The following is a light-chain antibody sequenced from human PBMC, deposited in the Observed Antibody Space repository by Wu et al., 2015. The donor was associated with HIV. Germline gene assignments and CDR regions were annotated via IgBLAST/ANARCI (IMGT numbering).Light chain of an antibody. J-gene: IGKJ4*01. V-gene: IGKV3-15*01. Sequence: EIVLTQSPGTLSLSPGDRATLSCRASQSVSYNYFAWFQQKPGQSPRLLIYGASTRATGIPARFSGSGSGTEFTLTISSMQSEDFAVYYCQQYNNWPLTFGGGTKVEIK. CDR3: QQYNNWPLT. CDR2: GAS. CDR1: QSVSYN.